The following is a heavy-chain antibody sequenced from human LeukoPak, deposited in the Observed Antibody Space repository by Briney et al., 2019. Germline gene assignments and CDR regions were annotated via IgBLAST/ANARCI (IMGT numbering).Heavy chain of an antibody. Sequence: GGSLRLSCAASGFTFSSYSLNWVRQAPGKGLEWVSYISSSSSTIYYADSVKGRFTISRDNAKNSLYLQMNSLRAEDTAVYYCAKGVVGAAGIVDYWGQGTLVTVSS. CDR3: AKGVVGAAGIVDY. V-gene: IGHV3-48*01. J-gene: IGHJ4*02. CDR1: GFTFSSYS. D-gene: IGHD6-13*01. CDR2: ISSSSSTI.